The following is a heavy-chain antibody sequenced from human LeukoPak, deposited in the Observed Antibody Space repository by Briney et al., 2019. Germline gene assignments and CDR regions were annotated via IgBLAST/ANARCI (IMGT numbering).Heavy chain of an antibody. D-gene: IGHD1-26*01. CDR1: GFTFSSYA. CDR3: AKNRGAGSRYYYHMNV. J-gene: IGHJ6*03. CDR2: ISYDGSNK. V-gene: IGHV3-30-3*02. Sequence: PGGSLRLSCAASGFTFSSYAMHWVRQAPGKGLEWVAVISYDGSNKYYADSVKGRFTISRDNSKNTLYLQMNSLRAEDTAVYYCAKNRGAGSRYYYHMNVWGKGTTVTVSS.